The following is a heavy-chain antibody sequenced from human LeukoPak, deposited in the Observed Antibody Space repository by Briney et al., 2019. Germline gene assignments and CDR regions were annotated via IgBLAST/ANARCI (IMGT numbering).Heavy chain of an antibody. CDR3: ARDGRIAAAGTSFDY. V-gene: IGHV1-46*01. D-gene: IGHD6-13*01. Sequence: ASVKVSCKASGYTFTSYYMHWVRQAPGQGLEWMGIINPSGGSTSYAQKFQGRVTMTRDTSTSTVYMELSSLRSEDTAVYYCARDGRIAAAGTSFDYWGQGTLVTVSS. CDR1: GYTFTSYY. CDR2: INPSGGST. J-gene: IGHJ4*02.